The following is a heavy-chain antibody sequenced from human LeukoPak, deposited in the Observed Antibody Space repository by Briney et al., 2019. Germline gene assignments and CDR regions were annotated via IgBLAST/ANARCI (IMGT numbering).Heavy chain of an antibody. Sequence: PGGSLRLSCAASGVTFSSNAMSWGRQGPGEGLEWVSAISGSGGRTYYADSVKGRFTISRDNSKNTLYLEVNSLRAEDTAVYYCAKDPDYDFWSGYYMPGAFDIWGQGTMVTVS. CDR1: GVTFSSNA. D-gene: IGHD3-3*01. CDR2: ISGSGGRT. V-gene: IGHV3-23*01. J-gene: IGHJ3*02. CDR3: AKDPDYDFWSGYYMPGAFDI.